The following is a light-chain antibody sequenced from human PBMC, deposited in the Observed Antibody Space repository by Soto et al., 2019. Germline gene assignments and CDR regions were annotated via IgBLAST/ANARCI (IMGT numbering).Light chain of an antibody. CDR2: EVS. Sequence: QSALTQPASVSGSPGQSITISCTGTSSDVGGYNYVSWYQQHPGKAPKLMIYEVSNRPSGVSNRFSGSKSGNTASLTISGLQAEDEADYYCSSCTGSSTLSVFGTGTKVTVL. CDR3: SSCTGSSTLSV. CDR1: SSDVGGYNY. J-gene: IGLJ1*01. V-gene: IGLV2-14*01.